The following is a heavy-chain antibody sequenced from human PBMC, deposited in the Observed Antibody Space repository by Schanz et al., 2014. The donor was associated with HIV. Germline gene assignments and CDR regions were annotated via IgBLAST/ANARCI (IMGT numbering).Heavy chain of an antibody. Sequence: VQLLESGGGLVQPGGSLRLSCAASGFTFSTYAMHWVRQAPGKGLEWVAVIWSDGNNKYYGDSVKGRFTISRDNSKNTLYLQMNSLGVEDTAVYFCARDGARTSHWGFWGQGTLVTVSS. D-gene: IGHD2-2*01. CDR2: IWSDGNNK. CDR1: GFTFSTYA. CDR3: ARDGARTSHWGF. V-gene: IGHV3-33*08. J-gene: IGHJ4*02.